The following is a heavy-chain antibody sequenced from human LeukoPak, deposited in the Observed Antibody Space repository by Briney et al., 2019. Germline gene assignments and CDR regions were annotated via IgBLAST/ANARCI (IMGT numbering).Heavy chain of an antibody. J-gene: IGHJ4*02. CDR3: ARAGRGSNVVVPAAPYYFDY. CDR1: GYTFTSYD. Sequence: ASVKVSCKASGYTFTSYDINWVRQATGQGLEWMGWMNPNSGNTGYAQKFQGRVTMTRNTSISTVYMELSSLRSEDTAVYYCARAGRGSNVVVPAAPYYFDYWGQGTLVTVSS. D-gene: IGHD2-2*01. CDR2: MNPNSGNT. V-gene: IGHV1-8*01.